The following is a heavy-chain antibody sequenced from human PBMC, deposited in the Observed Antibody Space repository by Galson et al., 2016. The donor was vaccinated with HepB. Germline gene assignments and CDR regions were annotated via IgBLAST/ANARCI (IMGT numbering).Heavy chain of an antibody. J-gene: IGHJ6*04. D-gene: IGHD2-15*01. CDR2: IPNSGTT. CDR3: ARGTCSGGNCDLEPFGVDV. Sequence: LSLTCSVSGGSIDNGGYYWTWIRQHPVKGLECVGYIPNSGTTSYNPSLKSRVALSVDTSKNLFSLRLTGVTAADTAVYYCARGTCSGGNCDLEPFGVDVWGKGTTVTVSS. V-gene: IGHV4-31*03. CDR1: GGSIDNGGYY.